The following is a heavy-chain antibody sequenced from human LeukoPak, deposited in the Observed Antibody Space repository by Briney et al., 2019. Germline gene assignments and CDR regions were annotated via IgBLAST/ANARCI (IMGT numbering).Heavy chain of an antibody. V-gene: IGHV3-33*01. D-gene: IGHD4-17*01. Sequence: PGGSLRLSCAASGFTFSSYGMHWVRQAPGKGLEWVAVIWYDGSNKYYADSVKGRFTISRDNSKNTLYLQMNSLRAEDTAVYYCARDFDYAANDYWGQGTLVTVSS. CDR3: ARDFDYAANDY. J-gene: IGHJ4*02. CDR2: IWYDGSNK. CDR1: GFTFSSYG.